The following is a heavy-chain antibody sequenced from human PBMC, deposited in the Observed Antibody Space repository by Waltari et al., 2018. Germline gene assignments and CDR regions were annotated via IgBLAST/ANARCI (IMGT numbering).Heavy chain of an antibody. CDR1: ADSLSKYY. CDR3: AREYSSFEPIFDY. D-gene: IGHD5-12*01. Sequence: QVQLQQWGAGLLKPSETLSVTCEVFADSLSKYYWVWIRQSPGKGLEWIGEINRSGSTNYNPSLKGRVTISLDMSKKQVSLRVTSVTAADTAVYYCAREYSSFEPIFDYWGRGTLVTVSS. J-gene: IGHJ4*02. V-gene: IGHV4-34*02. CDR2: INRSGST.